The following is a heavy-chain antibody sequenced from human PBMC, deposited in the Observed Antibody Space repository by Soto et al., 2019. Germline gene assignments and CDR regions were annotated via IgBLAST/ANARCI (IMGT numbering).Heavy chain of an antibody. CDR3: ARGPAYIDGWRTFDL. D-gene: IGHD6-19*01. Sequence: GASVKVSCKASQYSFTSYCVHWVRQAPGQGLEWMGIINPSGGSTNYAQRFQGRVTMTRDTSTSTVYMELSSLRSEDTAVYFCARGPAYIDGWRTFDLWGRGILVTVSS. CDR1: QYSFTSYC. V-gene: IGHV1-46*01. J-gene: IGHJ4*02. CDR2: INPSGGST.